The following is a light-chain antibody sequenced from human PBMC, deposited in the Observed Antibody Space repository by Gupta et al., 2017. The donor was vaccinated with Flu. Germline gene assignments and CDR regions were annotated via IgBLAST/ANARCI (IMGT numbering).Light chain of an antibody. V-gene: IGKV3-20*01. CDR3: QGYCSSRGT. CDR2: GAS. J-gene: IGKJ1*01. Sequence: ETVLTQSPGPVSLSPGERTTLSCWASQSVTSNYVAWYQQKPGQHPRLLIYGASTRATGIPDRFSGSGSGTHFPLTSNGLEPEDFAVYYCQGYCSSRGTFGQGTNVEIK. CDR1: QSVTSNY.